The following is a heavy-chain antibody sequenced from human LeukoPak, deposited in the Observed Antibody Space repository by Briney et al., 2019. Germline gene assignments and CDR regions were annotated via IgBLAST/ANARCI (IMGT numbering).Heavy chain of an antibody. V-gene: IGHV3-30*04. Sequence: PGGSLRLSCAASGFTFSSYAMHWVRQAPGKGLEWVAVISYDGSNKYYADSVKGRFTISRDNSKNTLYLQMNSLRARDTAVSYCARTIVVVPAAIGVAAAGPFDYWGQGTLVTVSS. CDR3: ARTIVVVPAAIGVAAAGPFDY. CDR1: GFTFSSYA. J-gene: IGHJ4*02. D-gene: IGHD2-2*01. CDR2: ISYDGSNK.